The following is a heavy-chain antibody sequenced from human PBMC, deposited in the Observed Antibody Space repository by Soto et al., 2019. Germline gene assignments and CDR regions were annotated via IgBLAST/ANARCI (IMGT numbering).Heavy chain of an antibody. CDR2: INPSGGST. V-gene: IGHV1-46*01. D-gene: IGHD6-6*01. CDR1: GYTFTSYY. Sequence: ASVKVSCKASGYTFTSYYMHGVRQAPGQGLEWMGIINPSGGSTSYAQKFQGRVTMTRDTSTSTVYMELSSLRSEDTAVYYCARREEPSIAARGPQDWGKGNLATV. J-gene: IGHJ4*02. CDR3: ARREEPSIAARGPQD.